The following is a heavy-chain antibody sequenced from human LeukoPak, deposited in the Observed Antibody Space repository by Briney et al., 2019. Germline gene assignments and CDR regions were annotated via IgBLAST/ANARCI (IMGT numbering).Heavy chain of an antibody. CDR2: ISASGGST. D-gene: IGHD3-10*01. J-gene: IGHJ3*02. V-gene: IGHV3-23*01. Sequence: GGSLRLSCAASGFSFSDSHMSWIRQAPGKGLEWVSAISASGGSTYYADSVKGRFTISRDSSKNTLYLQMHSLRAEDTAVYYCAKVVGPMVRGASAHKSAFDIWGQGTMVTVSS. CDR1: GFSFSDSH. CDR3: AKVVGPMVRGASAHKSAFDI.